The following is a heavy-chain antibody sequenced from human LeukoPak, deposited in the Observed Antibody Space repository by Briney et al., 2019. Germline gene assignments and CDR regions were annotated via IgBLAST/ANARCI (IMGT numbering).Heavy chain of an antibody. CDR2: ISSSSSYI. V-gene: IGHV3-21*01. J-gene: IGHJ6*02. Sequence: GGSLRLSCAASGFAFSSYSMNWVRQAPGKGLEWVSSISSSSSYIYYADSVKGRFTISRDNAKNSLYLQMNSLRAEDTAVYYCARAVNDFWSGNVYGMDVWGQGTTVTVSS. CDR3: ARAVNDFWSGNVYGMDV. D-gene: IGHD3-3*01. CDR1: GFAFSSYS.